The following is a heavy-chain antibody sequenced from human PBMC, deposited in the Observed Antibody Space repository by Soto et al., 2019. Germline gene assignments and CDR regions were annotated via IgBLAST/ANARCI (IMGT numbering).Heavy chain of an antibody. V-gene: IGHV1-18*01. Sequence: GASVKVSCKASGYTFTSYGISWVRQAPGQGLEWMGWISAYNGNTNYAQKLQGRVTMATDTSTSTAYMELRSLRSDDTAVYHCARVGVSVSGGWYQLLTGWFDPWGQGTLVTVSS. CDR3: ARVGVSVSGGWYQLLTGWFDP. J-gene: IGHJ5*02. D-gene: IGHD2-2*01. CDR2: ISAYNGNT. CDR1: GYTFTSYG.